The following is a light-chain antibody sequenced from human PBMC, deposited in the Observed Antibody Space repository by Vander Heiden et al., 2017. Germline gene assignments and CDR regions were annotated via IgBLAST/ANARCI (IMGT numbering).Light chain of an antibody. J-gene: IGLJ3*02. V-gene: IGLV1-40*01. CDR2: SND. CDR1: SPSNGPGYA. Sequence: QSALTPPPSVSVAPAHPATFSCTGTSPSNGPGYAAPPYQQLPGPAPKVLIFSNDDRSLRVPDRFSASTSAPSASLTIAGLQADDEADYYCQSYDNRLSVVFGGGTKLTVL. CDR3: QSYDNRLSVV.